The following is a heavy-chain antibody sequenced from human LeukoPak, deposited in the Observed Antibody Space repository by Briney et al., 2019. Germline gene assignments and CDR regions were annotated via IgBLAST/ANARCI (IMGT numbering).Heavy chain of an antibody. J-gene: IGHJ4*02. Sequence: PGGSLRLSCAASGFTFTIYWMTWVRQAPGKGLEWVANIKQDGSEKYYVDSVKGRFTISRDNAKHSLYLQMNSLRAEDTAVYYCARDYSNRFDYWGQGTLVTVSS. V-gene: IGHV3-7*01. CDR1: GFTFTIYW. D-gene: IGHD4-11*01. CDR2: IKQDGSEK. CDR3: ARDYSNRFDY.